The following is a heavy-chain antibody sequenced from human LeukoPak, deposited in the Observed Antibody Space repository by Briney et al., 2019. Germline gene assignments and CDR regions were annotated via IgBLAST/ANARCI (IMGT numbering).Heavy chain of an antibody. CDR2: IYHRGST. CDR1: GGSISSGGYY. CDR3: GRPPRRENSYGYIDY. V-gene: IGHV4-30-2*01. J-gene: IGHJ4*02. Sequence: SETLSLTCTVSGGSISSGGYYWSWIRQPPGKGLEWIGYIYHRGSTYYNPSLKSRVTISVDRSKNQFSLKLSSVTAADTAVYYCGRPPRRENSYGYIDYWAREPRVPVPS. D-gene: IGHD5-18*01.